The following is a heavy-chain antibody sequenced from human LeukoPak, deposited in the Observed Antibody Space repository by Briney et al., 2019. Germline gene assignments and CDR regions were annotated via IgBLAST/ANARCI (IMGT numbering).Heavy chain of an antibody. Sequence: SVKVSCKASGGTFSSYAISWVRQAPGQGLEWMGGIIPIFGTANYAQKFQGRVTITADESTSTAYMELSSLRSEDTAVYYCARGRESSSSIYYYGMDVWGQGTTVTVSS. D-gene: IGHD6-6*01. V-gene: IGHV1-69*13. CDR3: ARGRESSSSIYYYGMDV. J-gene: IGHJ6*02. CDR1: GGTFSSYA. CDR2: IIPIFGTA.